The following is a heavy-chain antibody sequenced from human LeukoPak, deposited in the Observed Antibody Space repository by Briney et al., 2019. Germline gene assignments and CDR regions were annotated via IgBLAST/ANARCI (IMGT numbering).Heavy chain of an antibody. D-gene: IGHD3-10*01. Sequence: GASVKVSCKTSGYTFTSYAMNWVRQAPGQGLEFMGWINTGTGNPTYAQGFTGRFVFSLDTSVSTAYLQISTLKPEDTAVYYCASFGAHSFDHWGQGTLVTVSS. CDR2: INTGTGNP. CDR1: GYTFTSYA. J-gene: IGHJ4*02. V-gene: IGHV7-4-1*02. CDR3: ASFGAHSFDH.